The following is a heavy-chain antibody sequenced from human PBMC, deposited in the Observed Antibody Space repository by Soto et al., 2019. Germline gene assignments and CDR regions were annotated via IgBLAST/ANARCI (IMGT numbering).Heavy chain of an antibody. V-gene: IGHV3-30*18. J-gene: IGHJ5*02. CDR1: GFTFSSYG. CDR2: ISYDGSNK. Sequence: QVQLVESGGGVVQPGRSLRLSCAASGFTFSSYGMHWVRQAPGKGLEWVAVISYDGSNKYYADSVKGRFTISRDNSKNTLYLQMNSVRAEDTAVYYCAKAGGGVYGSGSPNWFDPWGQGTLVTVSS. CDR3: AKAGGGVYGSGSPNWFDP. D-gene: IGHD3-10*01.